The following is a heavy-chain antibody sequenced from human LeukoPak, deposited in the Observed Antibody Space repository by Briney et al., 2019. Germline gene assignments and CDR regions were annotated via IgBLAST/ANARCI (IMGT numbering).Heavy chain of an antibody. CDR2: MNPNSGNT. J-gene: IGHJ4*02. CDR1: GYTFTSYD. Sequence: AASVKVSCKASGYTFTSYDINWVRQATGQGLEWMGWMNPNSGNTGYAQKFQGRVTMTRNTSISTAYMELSSLRSEDTAVYYCVKEGDYYDSSGYLYFFDYWGQGTLVTVSS. CDR3: VKEGDYYDSSGYLYFFDY. D-gene: IGHD3-22*01. V-gene: IGHV1-8*01.